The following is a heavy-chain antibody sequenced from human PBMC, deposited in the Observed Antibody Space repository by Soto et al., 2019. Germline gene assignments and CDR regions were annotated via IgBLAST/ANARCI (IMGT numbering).Heavy chain of an antibody. CDR1: GGSISSGDYY. CDR2: IYYSGST. CDR3: ASRKSSPYFDY. Sequence: SETLSLTCTVSGGSISSGDYYWSWIRQPPGKGLECIGYIYYSGSTYYNQSLKSRVTISVDTSKNQFSLKLSPVTAADTAVYYCASRKSSPYFDYWGQGTLVTVSS. J-gene: IGHJ4*02. D-gene: IGHD3-10*01. V-gene: IGHV4-30-4*01.